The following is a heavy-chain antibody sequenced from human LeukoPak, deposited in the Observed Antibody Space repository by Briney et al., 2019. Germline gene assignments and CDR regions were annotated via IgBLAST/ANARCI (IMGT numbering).Heavy chain of an antibody. D-gene: IGHD4-17*01. CDR3: ARRYAVYGDYTRDHSIDY. CDR1: GFTFSSHG. CDR2: ITSSGSYI. J-gene: IGHJ4*02. V-gene: IGHV3-21*01. Sequence: GRSLRLSCAASGFTFSSHGMYCVPQAPGKGLECGSSITSSGSYIHYADSVKGRFTISRDNAKNSLYLQMNSLRAEDTALYYCARRYAVYGDYTRDHSIDYWGQGTLVTVSS.